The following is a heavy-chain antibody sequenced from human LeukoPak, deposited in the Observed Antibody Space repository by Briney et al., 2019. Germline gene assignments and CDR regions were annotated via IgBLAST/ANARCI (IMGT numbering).Heavy chain of an antibody. CDR3: ARGYSYGTYYFGY. CDR2: ISWNSGSI. CDR1: GFTFDDYA. J-gene: IGHJ4*02. Sequence: PGGSLRLSCAASGFTFDDYAMHWVRQAPGKGLEWVSGISWNSGSIGYADSVKGRFTISRDNAKNSLYLQMNSLRAEDTAVYYCARGYSYGTYYFGYWGQGTLVTVSS. V-gene: IGHV3-9*01. D-gene: IGHD5-18*01.